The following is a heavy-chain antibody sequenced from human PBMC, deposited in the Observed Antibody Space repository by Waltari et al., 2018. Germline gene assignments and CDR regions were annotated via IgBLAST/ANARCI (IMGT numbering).Heavy chain of an antibody. J-gene: IGHJ4*02. CDR2: IYWNDDK. CDR1: GFSLSTSGVG. Sequence: QITLKESGPTLVKPTQTLTLTCTFSGFSLSTSGVGVGGISQPPGKALEWLALIYWNDDKRYSPSLKSRLTITKDTSKNQVVLTMTNMDPVDTATYYCAHRRGDSSGYFPFDYWGQGTLVTVSS. V-gene: IGHV2-5*01. CDR3: AHRRGDSSGYFPFDY. D-gene: IGHD3-22*01.